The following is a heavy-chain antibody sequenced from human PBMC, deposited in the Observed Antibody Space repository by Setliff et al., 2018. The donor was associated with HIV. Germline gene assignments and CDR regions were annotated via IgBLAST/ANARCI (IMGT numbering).Heavy chain of an antibody. V-gene: IGHV1-18*04. Sequence: ASVMVSCKTSGFIFNNFGVTWVRQAPGQGLEWVAWISLYNEYKYYAPHFLGRVTMSTDTSTSTVDLELRGLRADDTAIYYCARTQYTTTWPGNYWGQGTLVTVSS. CDR1: GFIFNNFG. J-gene: IGHJ4*02. CDR3: ARTQYTTTWPGNY. CDR2: ISLYNEYK. D-gene: IGHD1-1*01.